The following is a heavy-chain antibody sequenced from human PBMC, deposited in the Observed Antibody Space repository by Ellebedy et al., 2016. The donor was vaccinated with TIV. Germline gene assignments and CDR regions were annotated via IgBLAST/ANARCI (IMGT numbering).Heavy chain of an antibody. D-gene: IGHD5-18*01. CDR2: INHSGST. J-gene: IGHJ4*02. CDR1: GGSFSGYY. CDR3: ARDIAGYSYGHYFDY. Sequence: SETLSLXXAVYGGSFSGYYWSWIRQPPGKGLEWIGEINHSGSTNYNPSLKSRVTISVDTSKNQFSLKLSSVTAADTAVYYCARDIAGYSYGHYFDYWGQGTLVTVSS. V-gene: IGHV4-34*01.